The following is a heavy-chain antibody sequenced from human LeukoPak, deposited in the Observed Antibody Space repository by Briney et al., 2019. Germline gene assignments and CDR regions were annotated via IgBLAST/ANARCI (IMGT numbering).Heavy chain of an antibody. V-gene: IGHV4-4*09. CDR3: ATGFCSGGSCYSRHYFQH. D-gene: IGHD2-15*01. CDR2: IYTSGST. J-gene: IGHJ1*01. CDR1: GGSISSYY. Sequence: SETLSLTCTVSGGSISSYYWSWIRQPAGKGLEWIGFIYTSGSTNYNPSLKSRVPISVDTSKNQFSLKLSSVTAADTAVYYCATGFCSGGSCYSRHYFQHWGQGTLVTVLS.